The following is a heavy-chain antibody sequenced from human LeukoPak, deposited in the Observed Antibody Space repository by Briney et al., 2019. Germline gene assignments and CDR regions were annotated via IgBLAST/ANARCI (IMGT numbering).Heavy chain of an antibody. CDR2: ISFDGSNR. Sequence: GGSLRLSCAASGFPFSSYAMHWVRQAPGKGLEWVSVISFDGSNRFYADSVKGRFTVSRDNSKNTLYLQMNSLRAEDTAVYYCARRTIAAAEYFDYWGQGTLVTVSS. J-gene: IGHJ4*02. CDR1: GFPFSSYA. D-gene: IGHD6-13*01. V-gene: IGHV3-30*04. CDR3: ARRTIAAAEYFDY.